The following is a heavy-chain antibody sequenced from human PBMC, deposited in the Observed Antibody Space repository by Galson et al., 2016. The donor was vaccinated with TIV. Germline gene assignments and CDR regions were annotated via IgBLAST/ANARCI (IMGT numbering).Heavy chain of an antibody. CDR3: ARMSLLGALDV. CDR2: IFPNDSDI. V-gene: IGHV5-51*03. CDR1: GYNFRSYW. D-gene: IGHD3-16*01. J-gene: IGHJ3*01. Sequence: QSGAEVKKPGESLKISCKDSGYNFRSYWIAWVRQMPGKGFEWLGIIFPNDSDIRYSPSFRGLVTMSADKSTSTAYLQCSSLKASDTAMYYCARMSLLGALDVWGQGTMVIVSS.